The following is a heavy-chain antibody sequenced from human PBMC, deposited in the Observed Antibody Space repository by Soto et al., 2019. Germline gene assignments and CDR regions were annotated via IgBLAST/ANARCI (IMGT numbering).Heavy chain of an antibody. CDR1: GGSSSSYD. V-gene: IGHV4-59*12. CDR3: ARDRGYGPFDY. CDR2: IYYSGST. J-gene: IGHJ4*02. Sequence: SESLSLTCTVSGGSSSSYDGSWIRQHLGKGLEWIGYIYYSGSTNYNPSLKSRLTMSLDTSKNQFSLKLSSVTAADTAIYYCARDRGYGPFDYWGQGTLVTAPQ. D-gene: IGHD3-10*01.